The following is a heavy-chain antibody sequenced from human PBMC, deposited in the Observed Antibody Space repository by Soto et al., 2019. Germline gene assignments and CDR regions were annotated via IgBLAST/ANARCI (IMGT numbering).Heavy chain of an antibody. CDR2: INGDGRST. CDR3: ARARPFYDY. J-gene: IGHJ4*02. V-gene: IGHV3-74*01. CDR1: GLSFSSYW. Sequence: GGSLRLSCAASGLSFSSYWMQWVRQVPGKGLMCVSRINGDGRSTAHADFVKGRFTISRDNAKNTVYLQMNSLRAEDTAVYFCARARPFYDYWGQGVQVTVSS.